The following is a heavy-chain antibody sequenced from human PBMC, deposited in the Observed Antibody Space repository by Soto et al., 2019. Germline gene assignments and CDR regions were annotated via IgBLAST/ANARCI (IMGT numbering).Heavy chain of an antibody. Sequence: QVQLVQSGAEVKKPGASVKVSCKASGYTFTGSGISWVRQAPGQGLEWMGWISAYNGNTNYAQKLQGRVTMTTDTSTSTAYMELRSLRSDDTAVYYCARDVLRYFGWLPSHWYFDLWGRGTLVTVSS. CDR2: ISAYNGNT. J-gene: IGHJ2*01. CDR1: GYTFTGSG. D-gene: IGHD3-9*01. CDR3: ARDVLRYFGWLPSHWYFDL. V-gene: IGHV1-18*04.